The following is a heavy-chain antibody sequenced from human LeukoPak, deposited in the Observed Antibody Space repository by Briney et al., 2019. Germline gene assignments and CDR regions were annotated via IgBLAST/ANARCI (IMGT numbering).Heavy chain of an antibody. CDR2: IIPIFGTA. V-gene: IGHV1-69*06. CDR3: ARDNSIDDRGWWFDP. Sequence: SVKVSCKASGGTFSSYAISWVRQAPGQGLEWMGGIIPIFGTANYAQKFQGRVTITADKSTSTAHMELSSLRSEDTAVYFCARDNSIDDRGWWFDPWGQGTLVTVSS. J-gene: IGHJ5*01. D-gene: IGHD4-23*01. CDR1: GGTFSSYA.